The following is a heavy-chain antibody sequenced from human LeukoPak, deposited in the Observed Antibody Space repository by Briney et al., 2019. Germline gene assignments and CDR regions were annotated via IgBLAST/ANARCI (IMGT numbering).Heavy chain of an antibody. CDR2: ISSSSSTI. Sequence: GGSLRLSCAASGFIFSSYSMNWVRQAPGKGLGWVSYISSSSSTIYYADSVKGRFTISRDNAKNSLYLQMSSLRAEDTAVYYCARVLHKRNYDSSTYYGYWGQGTLVTVSS. D-gene: IGHD3-22*01. J-gene: IGHJ4*02. CDR3: ARVLHKRNYDSSTYYGY. CDR1: GFIFSSYS. V-gene: IGHV3-48*01.